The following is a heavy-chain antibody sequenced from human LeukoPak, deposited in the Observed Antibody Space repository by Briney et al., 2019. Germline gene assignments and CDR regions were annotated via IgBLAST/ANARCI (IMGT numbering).Heavy chain of an antibody. J-gene: IGHJ4*02. CDR2: IYYSGST. CDR1: SGSISSYY. CDR3: ARLGARIDY. V-gene: IGHV4-59*08. Sequence: SQTLSLTRTVSSGSISSYYWSWIPQPPGKGLEWSGDIYYSGSTNYNPSLKSRVTISVDTSKNQSSLEVSSLAAADTAVYYCARLGARIDYWGQGTLVTVSS.